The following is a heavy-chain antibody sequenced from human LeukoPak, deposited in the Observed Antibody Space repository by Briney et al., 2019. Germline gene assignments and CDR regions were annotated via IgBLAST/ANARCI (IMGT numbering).Heavy chain of an antibody. CDR2: IYYSGST. V-gene: IGHV4-61*01. CDR3: ARDRPRPTSGYIYYYYGMDV. Sequence: PSETLSLTCTASGGSVSSGSYYWSWIRQPPGKGLEWIGYIYYSGSTNYNPSLKSRVTISVDTSKNQFSLKLSSVTAADTAVYYCARDRPRPTSGYIYYYYGMDVWGQGTTVTVSS. CDR1: GGSVSSGSYY. D-gene: IGHD3-22*01. J-gene: IGHJ6*02.